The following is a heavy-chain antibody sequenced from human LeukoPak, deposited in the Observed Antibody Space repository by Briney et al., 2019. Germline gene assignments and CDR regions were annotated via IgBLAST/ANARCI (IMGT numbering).Heavy chain of an antibody. D-gene: IGHD2-2*01. V-gene: IGHV4-30-4*01. Sequence: SQTLSLTCTVSGGSISSGDYYWSWLRQPPGKGLEWIGYIYYSGSTYYNPSLKSRVTISVDTSKNQFSLKLSSVTAADTAVYYCARAMGGVVPAARFDYWGQGTLVTVSS. CDR2: IYYSGST. CDR1: GGSISSGDYY. J-gene: IGHJ4*02. CDR3: ARAMGGVVPAARFDY.